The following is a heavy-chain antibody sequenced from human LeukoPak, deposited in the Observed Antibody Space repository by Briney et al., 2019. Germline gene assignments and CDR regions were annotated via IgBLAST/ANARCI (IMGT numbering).Heavy chain of an antibody. J-gene: IGHJ5*01. V-gene: IGHV3-74*01. Sequence: GGSLRLSCEASGFTFSSYWMHWVRQTPGKGLMWVARIKSDGSTIYADSVQGRFTISRDNAKNMVYLQMNSLRDDDTAIYYCTRAITYFYGSVTYDWYDSWGQGTRVTVSS. CDR3: TRAITYFYGSVTYDWYDS. CDR1: GFTFSSYW. CDR2: IKSDGST. D-gene: IGHD3-10*01.